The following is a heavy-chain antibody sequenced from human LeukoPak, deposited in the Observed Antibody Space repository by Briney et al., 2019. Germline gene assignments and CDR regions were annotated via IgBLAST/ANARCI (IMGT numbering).Heavy chain of an antibody. Sequence: GASVKVSCKASGHTFSSYGFNWVRQAPGQGLEWMGWISVHNGNPNYARKLRGRVTLTTDTSTNTAYMELRNLRSDDTAVYYCARAPFQLYCSGGNCYFDLWGQGTLVTVSS. CDR2: ISVHNGNP. D-gene: IGHD2-15*01. CDR1: GHTFSSYG. CDR3: ARAPFQLYCSGGNCYFDL. J-gene: IGHJ4*02. V-gene: IGHV1-18*01.